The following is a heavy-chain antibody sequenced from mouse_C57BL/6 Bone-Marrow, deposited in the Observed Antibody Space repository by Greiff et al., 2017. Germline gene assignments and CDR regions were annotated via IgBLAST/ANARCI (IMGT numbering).Heavy chain of an antibody. V-gene: IGHV1-81*01. Sequence: LVESGAELARPGASVKLSCKASGYTFTSYGISWVKQRTGPGLEWIGEIYPRSGNTYYNEKFKGKATLTADKSSSTAYMELRSLTSEDSAVYFCASVIYDGYSYAMDYWGQGTSVTVSS. CDR1: GYTFTSYG. D-gene: IGHD2-3*01. CDR3: ASVIYDGYSYAMDY. CDR2: IYPRSGNT. J-gene: IGHJ4*01.